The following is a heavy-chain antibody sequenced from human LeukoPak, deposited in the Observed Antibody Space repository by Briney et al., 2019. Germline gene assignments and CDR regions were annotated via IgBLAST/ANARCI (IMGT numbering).Heavy chain of an antibody. CDR2: ISANGGRT. CDR3: AKDPVFGGNSRYGMHV. CDR1: EFTFGDSA. V-gene: IGHV3-43*02. Sequence: GGSLRLSCVGSEFTFGDSAIHWVRQGPGKGLQWVSLISANGGRTSYSDSVKCRFTISRDNSKKSLYLQMNSLRPEDTALYYCAKDPVFGGNSRYGMHVWAKGPRSPSP. D-gene: IGHD4-23*01. J-gene: IGHJ6*02.